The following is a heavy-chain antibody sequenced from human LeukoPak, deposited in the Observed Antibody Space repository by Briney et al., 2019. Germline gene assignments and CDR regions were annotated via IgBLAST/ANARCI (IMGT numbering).Heavy chain of an antibody. V-gene: IGHV3-15*01. CDR3: ATGWGGFDY. CDR2: IKSKTDGGTT. D-gene: IGHD3-10*01. J-gene: IGHJ4*02. CDR1: GFTFSSYW. Sequence: GGSLRLSCAASGFTFSSYWMSWVRQAPGKGLEWVGLIKSKTDGGTTDYAAPVKGRFTISRDDSKNMLYLQMNSLKTEDAAVYFCATGWGGFDYWGQGTLVTVSS.